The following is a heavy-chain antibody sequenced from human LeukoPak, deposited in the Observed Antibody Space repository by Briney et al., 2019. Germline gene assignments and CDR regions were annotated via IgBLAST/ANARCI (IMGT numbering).Heavy chain of an antibody. Sequence: GASVKVSCKASGYSFINYYIHWVRRAPGQGLEWMGIIDPSSGSTTFAQKFQGRVTMTRDMSTSTVYMELNSLRSEDTAVFYCARAWEAVPGHYGVIDYWGQGTLVTVSS. V-gene: IGHV1-46*01. J-gene: IGHJ4*02. CDR3: ARAWEAVPGHYGVIDY. CDR1: GYSFINYY. D-gene: IGHD1-26*01. CDR2: IDPSSGST.